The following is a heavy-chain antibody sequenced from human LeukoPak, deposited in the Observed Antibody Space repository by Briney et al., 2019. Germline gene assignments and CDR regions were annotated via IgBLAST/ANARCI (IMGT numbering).Heavy chain of an antibody. V-gene: IGHV3-20*04. D-gene: IGHD2-2*01. Sequence: RPGGSLRLSCAASGFTFDDYGMSWVRQAPGKGLEWVSGTNWNGGSTGYADSVKGRFTISRDNAKNSLYLQMNSLRAEDTALYYCARSPAATAQGPFDYWGQGTLVTVSS. CDR2: TNWNGGST. CDR3: ARSPAATAQGPFDY. J-gene: IGHJ4*02. CDR1: GFTFDDYG.